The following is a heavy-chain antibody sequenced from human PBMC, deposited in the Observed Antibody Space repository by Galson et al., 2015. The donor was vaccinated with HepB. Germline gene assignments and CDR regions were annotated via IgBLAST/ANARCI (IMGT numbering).Heavy chain of an antibody. V-gene: IGHV3-7*03. D-gene: IGHD1/OR15-1a*01. CDR1: GFRLSDSW. CDR2: INEDGSAK. CDR3: ARGNNPNY. J-gene: IGHJ4*02. Sequence: SLRLSCAASGFRLSDSWVTWVRQSAERGLEWVANINEDGSAKRYSDSVKGRFTISRDNAKNSVFLQMDSLRADDTAIYYCARGNNPNYWGQGTLVTVSS.